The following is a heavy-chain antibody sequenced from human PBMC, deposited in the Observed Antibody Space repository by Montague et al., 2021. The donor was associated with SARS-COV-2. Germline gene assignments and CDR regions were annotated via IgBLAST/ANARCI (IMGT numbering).Heavy chain of an antibody. CDR2: IYYGGTA. V-gene: IGHV4-39*07. J-gene: IGHJ1*01. CDR3: ASSPLRTSGANWYDKYFQH. CDR1: GGSISVSSYY. D-gene: IGHD1-1*01. Sequence: SETLSLTCTASGGSISVSSYYWVWIRQPPGKGLEWIGSIYYGGTADYNPSLESRVTISVDTSNNQFSLKLTSLTAADTAVYSCASSPLRTSGANWYDKYFQHWGQGTRVTVSS.